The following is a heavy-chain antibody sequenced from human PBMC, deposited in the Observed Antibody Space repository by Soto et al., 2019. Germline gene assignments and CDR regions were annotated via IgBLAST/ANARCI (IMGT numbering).Heavy chain of an antibody. V-gene: IGHV1-69*12. J-gene: IGHJ6*02. CDR2: IIPIFGTA. CDR3: ARLVVTTPTHYYYYGMDV. Sequence: QVQLVQSGAEVKKPGSSVKVSCKASGGTFSSYAISWVRQAPGQGLEWMGGIIPIFGTANYAQKFQGRVTITADEYTSTAYMELSSLRSEDTAVYYCARLVVTTPTHYYYYGMDVWGQGATVTVSS. CDR1: GGTFSSYA. D-gene: IGHD2-15*01.